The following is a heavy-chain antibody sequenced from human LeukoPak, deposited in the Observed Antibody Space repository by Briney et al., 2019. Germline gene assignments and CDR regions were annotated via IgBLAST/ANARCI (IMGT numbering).Heavy chain of an antibody. D-gene: IGHD3-22*01. CDR1: GGSFSGYY. CDR3: ARDDSSGYNKYDY. CDR2: IDHSGST. J-gene: IGHJ4*02. V-gene: IGHV4-34*01. Sequence: SSETLSLTCAVYGGSFSGYYWSWIRQPPGKGLEWIGEIDHSGSTNYNPSLKSRVTISVDTSKNQFSLKLSSVTAADTAVYYCARDDSSGYNKYDYWGQGTLVTVSS.